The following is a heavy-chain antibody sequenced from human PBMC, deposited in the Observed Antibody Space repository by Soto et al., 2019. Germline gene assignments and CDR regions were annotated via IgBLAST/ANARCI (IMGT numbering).Heavy chain of an antibody. CDR3: ARDDIREPKFDL. V-gene: IGHV4-61*01. CDR2: IYYSGST. CDR1: GGSVSSGSHY. J-gene: IGHJ4*02. Sequence: SETLSLTCTVSGGSVSSGSHYWSWVRQPPGKGLEWIGYIYYSGSTHYNPSLKGRVTISVDTSKNQFSLKLSSVTAADTAAYYGARDDIREPKFDLWGQGTQVTVSS. D-gene: IGHD1-26*01.